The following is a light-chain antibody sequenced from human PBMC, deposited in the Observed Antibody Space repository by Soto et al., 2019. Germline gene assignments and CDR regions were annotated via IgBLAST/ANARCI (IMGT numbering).Light chain of an antibody. J-gene: IGKJ3*01. CDR2: GAS. CDR1: QSVGSTY. CDR3: QHYGTSPPVT. Sequence: EVELTQSPGTLSLSPGEGATLSCRASQSVGSTYIAWYQHKPGQAPRLLIYGASSRATGIPDRFSGSGSGTDFTLTISRLEPEDFAVYYCQHYGTSPPVTFGPGTKVDIK. V-gene: IGKV3-20*01.